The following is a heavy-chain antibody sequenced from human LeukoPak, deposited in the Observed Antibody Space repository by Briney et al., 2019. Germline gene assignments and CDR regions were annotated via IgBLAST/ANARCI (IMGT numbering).Heavy chain of an antibody. V-gene: IGHV3-30*02. D-gene: IGHD6-13*01. CDR1: GFTFSSYG. Sequence: GGSLRLSCAASGFTFSSYGMHWVRQAPGMGLEWVTFIRYDGSNEAYADSVKGRFTVSRDNSKNTLYLQMNSLRDEDTAVYYCAKVESSSWYPGLDYWGQGTLVTVSS. CDR2: IRYDGSNE. J-gene: IGHJ4*02. CDR3: AKVESSSWYPGLDY.